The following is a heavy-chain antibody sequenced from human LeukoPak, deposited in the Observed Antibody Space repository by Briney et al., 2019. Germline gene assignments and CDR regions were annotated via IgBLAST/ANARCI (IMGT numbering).Heavy chain of an antibody. CDR1: GGSISSSSYY. CDR3: ARALINPVSFDY. Sequence: PSETLSLTCTVSGGSISSSSYYWGWIRQPPGKGLEWIGSIYYSGSTYYNPSLKSRVTISVDTSKNQFSLKLSSVTAADTAVYYCARALINPVSFDYWGQGTLVTVSS. CDR2: IYYSGST. V-gene: IGHV4-39*07. D-gene: IGHD3-10*01. J-gene: IGHJ4*02.